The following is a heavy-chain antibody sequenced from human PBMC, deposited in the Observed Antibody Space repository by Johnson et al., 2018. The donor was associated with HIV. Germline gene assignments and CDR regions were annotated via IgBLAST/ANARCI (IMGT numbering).Heavy chain of an antibody. CDR2: ISYDGSNK. J-gene: IGHJ3*01. CDR1: GFTFSGYA. CDR3: AKDIYSVSKIRGLIAPALENHGMDV. D-gene: IGHD3-10*01. Sequence: QVQLVESGGGVVQPGRSLRLSCAASGFTFSGYAMHWVRQAPGMGLGWVALISYDGSNKYYADSVKGRFTISRDNSQNTLYLQRNSLRAEDTAVYYCAKDIYSVSKIRGLIAPALENHGMDVWGQGTMVTVS. V-gene: IGHV3-30*04.